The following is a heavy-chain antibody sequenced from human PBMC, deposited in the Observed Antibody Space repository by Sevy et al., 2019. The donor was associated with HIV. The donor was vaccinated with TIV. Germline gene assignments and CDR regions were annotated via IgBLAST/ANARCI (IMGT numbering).Heavy chain of an antibody. CDR2: INPNSGGT. Sequence: ASVKVSCKASGYTFTGYYMHWVRQAPGKGLEGMGWINPNSGGTNYERKFQGRVTMTRDTSISTAYMELSRLRSDDTAVYYCARVLRGYYDSSGYYYFDYWGQGTLVTVSS. CDR1: GYTFTGYY. D-gene: IGHD3-22*01. CDR3: ARVLRGYYDSSGYYYFDY. V-gene: IGHV1-2*02. J-gene: IGHJ4*02.